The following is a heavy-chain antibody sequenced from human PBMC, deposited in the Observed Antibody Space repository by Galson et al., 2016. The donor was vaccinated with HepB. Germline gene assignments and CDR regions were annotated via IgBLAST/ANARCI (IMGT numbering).Heavy chain of an antibody. D-gene: IGHD3-10*01. CDR3: ANSGDYYFDY. CDR1: GYNFTNYW. J-gene: IGHJ4*02. V-gene: IGHV5-51*01. Sequence: QSGAEVKKPGESLKISCKGSGYNFTNYWIGWVRQMPGKGLEWMGVIYPGDSDTRYSPSFQGLVTISAAKSVSTAYLQWSSLKASDTAMYYCANSGDYYFDYWGQGTLVTVSS. CDR2: IYPGDSDT.